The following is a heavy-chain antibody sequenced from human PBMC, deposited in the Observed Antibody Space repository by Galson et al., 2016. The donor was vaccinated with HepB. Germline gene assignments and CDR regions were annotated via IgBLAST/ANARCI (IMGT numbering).Heavy chain of an antibody. CDR3: VRDHYDSSGYPYNWFDP. D-gene: IGHD3-22*01. V-gene: IGHV1-3*01. Sequence: SVKVSCKASGYTFTNYAMHWVRQAPGQRLEWMGWINAGNGNTKYSQKFQGRVTITRDTSARTAYMELSSLRSEDTAVYYCVRDHYDSSGYPYNWFDPWGQGTLVTVSS. CDR2: INAGNGNT. CDR1: GYTFTNYA. J-gene: IGHJ5*02.